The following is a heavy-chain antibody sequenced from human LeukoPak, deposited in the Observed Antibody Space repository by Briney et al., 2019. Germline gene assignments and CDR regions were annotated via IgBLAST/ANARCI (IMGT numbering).Heavy chain of an antibody. J-gene: IGHJ4*02. Sequence: PGGSLRLFCTASVFAFSNYEMTWVRQAPGKGLDWVSNIGGSGANTYYADSVKGRFTISRDNSKNTLYLQMNSLRAEDTAVYYCARDGGIHPYGILYYFDYWGQGTLVTVSS. V-gene: IGHV3-23*01. CDR3: ARDGGIHPYGILYYFDY. CDR2: IGGSGANT. D-gene: IGHD2/OR15-2a*01. CDR1: VFAFSNYE.